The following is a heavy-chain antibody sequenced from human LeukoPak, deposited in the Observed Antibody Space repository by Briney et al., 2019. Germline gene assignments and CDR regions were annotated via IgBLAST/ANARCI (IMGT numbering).Heavy chain of an antibody. CDR1: GFTFSSYA. CDR2: ISGSGGST. CDR3: ANQHYYGGNSYYYYGMDV. V-gene: IGHV3-23*01. D-gene: IGHD4-23*01. Sequence: PGGSLRLSCAASGFTFSSYAKSWVRQAPGKGLEWVSAISGSGGSTYYADSVKGRFTISRDNSKNTLYLQMNSLRAEDTAVYYCANQHYYGGNSYYYYGMDVWGQGTTVTVSS. J-gene: IGHJ6*02.